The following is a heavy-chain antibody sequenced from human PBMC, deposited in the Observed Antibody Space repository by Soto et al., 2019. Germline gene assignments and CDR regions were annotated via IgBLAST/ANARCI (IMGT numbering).Heavy chain of an antibody. V-gene: IGHV1-3*01. CDR3: ARSGFFYYDSSGYRRFDY. D-gene: IGHD3-22*01. CDR2: INAGNGNT. Sequence: VKVSFKASGYTFTSYAMHWVRQSPGQRLEWTGWINAGNGNTKYSQKFQGRVTITRDTSASTAYMELSSLRSEDTAVYYCARSGFFYYDSSGYRRFDYWGQGTLVTVSS. CDR1: GYTFTSYA. J-gene: IGHJ4*02.